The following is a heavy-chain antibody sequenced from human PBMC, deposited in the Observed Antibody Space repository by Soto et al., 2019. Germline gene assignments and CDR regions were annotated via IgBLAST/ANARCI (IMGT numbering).Heavy chain of an antibody. D-gene: IGHD2-2*01. CDR2: IYHSGST. CDR1: GYSISSGYY. Sequence: SETLSLTCAVSGYSISSGYYWGWIRQPPGKGLEWIGSIYHSGSTYYNPSLKSRVTISVDTSKNQFSLKLSSVTAADTAVYYCARVYCSSTSCYDYYYYGMDVRGQGTTVTVSS. CDR3: ARVYCSSTSCYDYYYYGMDV. J-gene: IGHJ6*02. V-gene: IGHV4-38-2*01.